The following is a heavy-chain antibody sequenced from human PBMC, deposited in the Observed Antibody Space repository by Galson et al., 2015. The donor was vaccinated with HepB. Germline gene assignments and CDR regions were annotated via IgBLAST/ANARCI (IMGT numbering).Heavy chain of an antibody. D-gene: IGHD3-10*01. V-gene: IGHV3-66*03. CDR1: EFTVSTNY. CDR2: IYSTGPT. Sequence: SLRLSCAASEFTVSTNYMSWVRLAPGKGLEWVSVIYSTGPTYYADSVKGRFTISRDNSKNTLYLQMNSLRAEDTAVYYCARDDSLGSYYTWGAFDIWGQGTMVTVSS. CDR3: ARDDSLGSYYTWGAFDI. J-gene: IGHJ3*02.